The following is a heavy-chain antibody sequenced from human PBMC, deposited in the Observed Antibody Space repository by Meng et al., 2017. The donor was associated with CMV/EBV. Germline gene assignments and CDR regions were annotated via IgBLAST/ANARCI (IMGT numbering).Heavy chain of an antibody. CDR1: GGYISSGDYQ. V-gene: IGHV4-30-4*08. D-gene: IGHD2/OR15-2a*01. Sequence: VQMDGWGPGLVKPSHPLSHTCTVSGGYISSGDYQWSWIRQPPGKGLEWIGYIYYSGSTYYNPSLKSRVTISVDTSKNQFSLKLSSVTAADTAVYYCARTGEYPTFDYWGQGTLVTASS. J-gene: IGHJ4*02. CDR3: ARTGEYPTFDY. CDR2: IYYSGST.